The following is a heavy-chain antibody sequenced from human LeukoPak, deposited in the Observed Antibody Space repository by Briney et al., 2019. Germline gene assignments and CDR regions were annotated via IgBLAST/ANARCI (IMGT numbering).Heavy chain of an antibody. Sequence: GGSLRLSCAASGFTFSRYGMHWVSQAPGKWMEWVAVIWYDETNKYHADSVKGRFTISRDNSKNTLYLQMNSLRAEDAAVYYCARDYSTTWSYGMDVWGQGTTVTVSS. V-gene: IGHV3-33*01. CDR3: ARDYSTTWSYGMDV. CDR2: IWYDETNK. J-gene: IGHJ6*02. CDR1: GFTFSRYG. D-gene: IGHD2-2*01.